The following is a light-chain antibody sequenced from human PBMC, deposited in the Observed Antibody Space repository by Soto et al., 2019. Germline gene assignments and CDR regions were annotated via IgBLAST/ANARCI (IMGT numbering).Light chain of an antibody. Sequence: QLVLTQPASVSGSPGQSITISCTGTSSDVGGYKYVSWYQQHPGKAPKLMIYDVSNRPSGVSNRFSGSKSGNTASLTISGLQAEDEADYSCSSYTSSSTPHVVFGGGTKVTVL. CDR1: SSDVGGYKY. CDR3: SSYTSSSTPHVV. V-gene: IGLV2-14*01. J-gene: IGLJ2*01. CDR2: DVS.